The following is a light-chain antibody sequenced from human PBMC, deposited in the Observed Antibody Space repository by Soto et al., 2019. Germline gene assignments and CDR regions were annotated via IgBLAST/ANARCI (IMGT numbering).Light chain of an antibody. J-gene: IGKJ2*01. V-gene: IGKV3-20*01. Sequence: EIVLTQSPGTLSLSPGERATLSCRASQSVSSSYLAWYQQKPGQAPRLLIYGGSSRATGIPDRFSGSGSGTDFTLTISRLEPEDFAVYYCQQYGSSPPHTFGQGTKLEIK. CDR3: QQYGSSPPHT. CDR1: QSVSSSY. CDR2: GGS.